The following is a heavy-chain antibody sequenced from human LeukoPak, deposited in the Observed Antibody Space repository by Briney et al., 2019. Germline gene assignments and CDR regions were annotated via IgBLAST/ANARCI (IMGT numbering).Heavy chain of an antibody. CDR1: GFTFSSYG. J-gene: IGHJ6*02. CDR3: ARVELAAAGTHYYYYGMDV. V-gene: IGHV3-33*01. CDR2: IWYDGSNK. D-gene: IGHD6-13*01. Sequence: GGSLRLSCAASGFTFSSYGMHWVRQAPGKGLEWVAVIWYDGSNKYYADSVKGRFTISRDNSKNTLYLQMNSLRAEDTAVYYCARVELAAAGTHYYYYGMDVWGQGTTVIVSS.